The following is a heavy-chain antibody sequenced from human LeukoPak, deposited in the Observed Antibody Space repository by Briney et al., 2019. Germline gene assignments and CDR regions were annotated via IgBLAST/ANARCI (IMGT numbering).Heavy chain of an antibody. V-gene: IGHV3-21*01. CDR1: GFTFSRYS. Sequence: SGGSLRLSCAASGFTFSRYSMNWVRQSPGKGLEWVSSISSSSSSIYYGDAVKGRFTISRDSAKNSLFLQMNSLRAEDTAVYYCAREYGSSSGVYYFDSWGQGTLVTVSS. D-gene: IGHD1-26*01. J-gene: IGHJ4*02. CDR2: ISSSSSSI. CDR3: AREYGSSSGVYYFDS.